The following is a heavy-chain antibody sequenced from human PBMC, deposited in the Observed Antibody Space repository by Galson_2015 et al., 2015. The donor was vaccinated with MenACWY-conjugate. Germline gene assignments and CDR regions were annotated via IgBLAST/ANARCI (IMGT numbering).Heavy chain of an antibody. D-gene: IGHD2-8*02. CDR3: ARPPAYCTGAACFYWYFDL. CDR2: ISGSGDGTNYT. CDR1: GFTFSNYA. V-gene: IGHV3-23*01. J-gene: IGHJ2*01. Sequence: SLRLSCAASGFTFSNYAMSWVRQAPGKGPEWVSGISGSGDGTNYTHYADSVKGRFTISRDNSKNTLFLQMNNLRADDTARYYCARPPAYCTGAACFYWYFDLWGRGSLVTVSS.